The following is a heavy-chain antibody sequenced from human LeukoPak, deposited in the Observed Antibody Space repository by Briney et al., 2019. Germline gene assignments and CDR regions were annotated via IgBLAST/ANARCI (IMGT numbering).Heavy chain of an antibody. Sequence: SETLSLTCTVSGGSISSSSYYWGWIRQPPGKGLEWIGSIYYSGSTYYNPSLKSRVTISVDTSKNQFSLKLSSVTAADTAVYYCARSRWFGDVHFDYWGQGTLVTVSS. V-gene: IGHV4-39*07. J-gene: IGHJ4*02. CDR1: GGSISSSSYY. CDR2: IYYSGST. CDR3: ARSRWFGDVHFDY. D-gene: IGHD3-10*01.